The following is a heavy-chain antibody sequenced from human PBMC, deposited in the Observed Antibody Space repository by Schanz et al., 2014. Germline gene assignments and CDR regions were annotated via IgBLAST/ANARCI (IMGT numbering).Heavy chain of an antibody. Sequence: QVPLLQFGGGVVQPGRSLRLSCAASGFTFSSYAMHWVRQAPGKGLEWVALISNDGSIKYYADSVEGRFTISRDNSRTTLYLQMNSLRTEDTAVYYCASPSGYSDYGTYFDFWGQGTLVTVSS. CDR1: GFTFSSYA. CDR3: ASPSGYSDYGTYFDF. CDR2: ISNDGSIK. J-gene: IGHJ4*02. V-gene: IGHV3-30-3*01. D-gene: IGHD5-12*01.